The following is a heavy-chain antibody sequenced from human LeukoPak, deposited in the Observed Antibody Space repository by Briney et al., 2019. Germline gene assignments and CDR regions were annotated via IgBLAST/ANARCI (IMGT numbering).Heavy chain of an antibody. V-gene: IGHV3-48*04. Sequence: GGSLRLSCAASGFTFSRYSMNWVRQAPGKGLEWVSYISSSGSTIYYADSVKGRFTISRDNAKNSLYLQMNSLRAEDTAVYYCARDHDSSGYVQLVAFDIWGQGTMVTVSS. D-gene: IGHD3-22*01. CDR1: GFTFSRYS. CDR2: ISSSGSTI. J-gene: IGHJ3*02. CDR3: ARDHDSSGYVQLVAFDI.